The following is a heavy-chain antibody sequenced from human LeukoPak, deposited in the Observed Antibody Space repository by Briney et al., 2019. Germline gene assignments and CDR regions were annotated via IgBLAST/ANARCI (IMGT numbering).Heavy chain of an antibody. Sequence: PGGSLRLSCAASGFTFSSYAMSWVRQAPGKGLEWVSSISSSSSYIYYADSVKGRFTISRDNAKNSLYLQMNSLRAEDTAVYYCARVGLLWFGELSSYGMDVWGQGTTVTVSS. D-gene: IGHD3-10*01. V-gene: IGHV3-21*01. CDR3: ARVGLLWFGELSSYGMDV. J-gene: IGHJ6*02. CDR1: GFTFSSYA. CDR2: ISSSSSYI.